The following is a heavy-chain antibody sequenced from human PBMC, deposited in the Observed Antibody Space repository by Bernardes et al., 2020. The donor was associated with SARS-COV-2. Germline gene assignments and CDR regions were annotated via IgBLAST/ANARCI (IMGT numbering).Heavy chain of an antibody. CDR2: IYSGGNT. CDR3: ARDYPGPAD. J-gene: IGHJ4*02. CDR1: GFIVSSNY. Sequence: GGSLRLSCTASGFIVSSNYMSWVRQAPGKGLEWVSVIYSGGNTYYADSVKGRFTISRDNSKNTLYLHMNSLRVDDTAVYYCARDYPGPADWGQGTLVTVSS. V-gene: IGHV3-66*01. D-gene: IGHD6-13*01.